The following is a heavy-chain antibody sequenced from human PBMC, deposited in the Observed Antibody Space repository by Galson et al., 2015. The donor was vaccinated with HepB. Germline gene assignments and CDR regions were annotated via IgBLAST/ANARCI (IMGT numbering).Heavy chain of an antibody. J-gene: IGHJ6*03. CDR1: GYTFTSYG. D-gene: IGHD3-3*01. CDR2: ISAYNGNT. V-gene: IGHV1-18*01. Sequence: SVKVSCKASGYTFTSYGISWVRQAPGQGLEWMGWISAYNGNTNYAQKLQGRVTMTTDTSTSTAYMELRSLRSDDTAVYYCARAWGLDFWSGFLTPEYYYMDVWGKGTTVTVSS. CDR3: ARAWGLDFWSGFLTPEYYYMDV.